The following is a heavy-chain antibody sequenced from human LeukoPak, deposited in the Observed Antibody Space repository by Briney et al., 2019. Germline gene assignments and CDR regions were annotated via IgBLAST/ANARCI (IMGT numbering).Heavy chain of an antibody. J-gene: IGHJ4*02. CDR2: ITSGGNT. D-gene: IGHD3-16*01. CDR1: GFTFSSYA. V-gene: IGHV3-23*01. CDR3: LKDWGTYRAFDY. Sequence: GGSLRLSCAASGFTFSSYAMAWVRQAPGKGLEWISAITSGGNTYFADPVKGRFTISRDNSKNMLHLQMNSLRAEDTAVYYCLKDWGTYRAFDYWGQGTLVTVSS.